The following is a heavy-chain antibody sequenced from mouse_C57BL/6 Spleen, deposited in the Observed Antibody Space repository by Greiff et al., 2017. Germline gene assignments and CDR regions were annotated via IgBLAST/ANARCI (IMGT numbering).Heavy chain of an antibody. CDR2: ISAGGSYT. Sequence: EVQLVESGGGLVKPGGSLKLSCAASGFTFSSYAMSWVRQTPEKRLEWVATISAGGSYTYYPDNVKGRFTISRDNAKNNLYLQMSHLKSEDTAMYYCARDYGSSYWYFDVWGTGTTVTVSS. V-gene: IGHV5-4*01. D-gene: IGHD1-1*01. CDR1: GFTFSSYA. J-gene: IGHJ1*03. CDR3: ARDYGSSYWYFDV.